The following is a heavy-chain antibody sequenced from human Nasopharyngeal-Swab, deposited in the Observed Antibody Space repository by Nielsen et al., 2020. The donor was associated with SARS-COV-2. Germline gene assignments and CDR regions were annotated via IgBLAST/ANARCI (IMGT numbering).Heavy chain of an antibody. D-gene: IGHD3-22*01. Sequence: GGSLRPSCAASGFTFSTYAMHWVRQAPGQGLEWVTFIWYDGSNKEYADAVKGRFTISRDNSKNTVFLQMNSLRVEDTAVYYCATDAPGSGFALDTWGQGTMVTVLS. CDR1: GFTFSTYA. V-gene: IGHV3-30*02. CDR2: IWYDGSNK. J-gene: IGHJ3*02. CDR3: ATDAPGSGFALDT.